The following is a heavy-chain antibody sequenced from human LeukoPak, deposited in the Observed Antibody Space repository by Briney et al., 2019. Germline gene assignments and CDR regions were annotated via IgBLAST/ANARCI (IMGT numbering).Heavy chain of an antibody. V-gene: IGHV1-2*02. Sequence: EASVKVSCKASGYTFTGYYMHWVRQAPGQGLEWMGWINPNSGGTNYAQKFQGRVTMTRDTSISTAYMELSRLRSDDTAVYYCARGRTALGGYDYEVWGQGTLVTVSS. D-gene: IGHD5-12*01. CDR2: INPNSGGT. J-gene: IGHJ4*02. CDR1: GYTFTGYY. CDR3: ARGRTALGGYDYEV.